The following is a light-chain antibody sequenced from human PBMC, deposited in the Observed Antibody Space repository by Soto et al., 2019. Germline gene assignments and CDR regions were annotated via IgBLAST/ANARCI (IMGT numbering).Light chain of an antibody. V-gene: IGKV3-20*01. J-gene: IGKJ2*01. Sequence: IVLTQSPGTLSLSPGESATLSCSASQYFPSIYLALYQQKPGQAPRLLIFDVSCRTTGSPDTSSGSGSGTDYTLSISRLEREYFAVYYSQQYGRTRYALGQGTKL. CDR1: QYFPSIY. CDR3: QQYGRTRYA. CDR2: DVS.